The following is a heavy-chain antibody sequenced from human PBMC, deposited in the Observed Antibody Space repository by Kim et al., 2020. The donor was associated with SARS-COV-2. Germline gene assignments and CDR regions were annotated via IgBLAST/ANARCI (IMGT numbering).Heavy chain of an antibody. CDR3: ARVLAAERLHGAFDI. CDR1: GGTFSSYT. D-gene: IGHD1-26*01. Sequence: SVKVSCKASGGTFSSYTISWVRQAPGQGLEWMGRIIPILGIANYAQKFQGRVTITADKSTSTAYMELSSLRSEDTAVYYCARVLAAERLHGAFDIWGQGTMVTVSS. CDR2: IIPILGIA. J-gene: IGHJ3*02. V-gene: IGHV1-69*02.